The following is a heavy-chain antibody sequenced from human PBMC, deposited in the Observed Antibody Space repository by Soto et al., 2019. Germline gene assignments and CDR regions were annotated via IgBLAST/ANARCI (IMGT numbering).Heavy chain of an antibody. J-gene: IGHJ4*02. CDR2: IYYTGST. Sequence: WTWIRQFPEKGLGWIGYIYYTGSTYYSPSLAGRLTISSDTSNDQFSLKLDSVTAADRDVYYCARVTDIAIAPAKGPFDFWGPGTLVTVS. CDR3: ARVTDIAIAPAKGPFDF. D-gene: IGHD3-9*01. V-gene: IGHV4-31*02.